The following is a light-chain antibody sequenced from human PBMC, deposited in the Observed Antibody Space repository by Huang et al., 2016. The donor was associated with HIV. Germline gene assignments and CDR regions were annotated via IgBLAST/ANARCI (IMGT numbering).Light chain of an antibody. J-gene: IGKJ1*01. Sequence: EIVLTQSPATLSLSPGERVTLSCRASQRVNTNLAWYQQKPGQAPRLLIYGASTRATGIPARFSASVSGTEFTLTISSLQSEDFAVYYCQQYNNWPPWTFGQGTKVEI. V-gene: IGKV3-15*01. CDR3: QQYNNWPPWT. CDR1: QRVNTN. CDR2: GAS.